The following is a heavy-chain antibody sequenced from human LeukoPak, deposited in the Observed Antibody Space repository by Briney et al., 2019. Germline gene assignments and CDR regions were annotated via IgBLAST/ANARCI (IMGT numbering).Heavy chain of an antibody. Sequence: GRSLRLSCAASGFTFDDYAMHWVRQAPGKGLEWVSGISWNSGSIGYADSVKGRFTISRDNAKNSLYLQMNSLRAEDTALYYCAKEAERGYSYGRNWFDPWGQGTLVTVSS. CDR1: GFTFDDYA. V-gene: IGHV3-9*01. J-gene: IGHJ5*02. D-gene: IGHD5-18*01. CDR2: ISWNSGSI. CDR3: AKEAERGYSYGRNWFDP.